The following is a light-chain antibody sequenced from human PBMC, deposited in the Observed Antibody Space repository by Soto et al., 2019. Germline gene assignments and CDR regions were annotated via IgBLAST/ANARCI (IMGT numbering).Light chain of an antibody. V-gene: IGKV1-9*01. CDR1: QGITTY. Sequence: IQLTQSPSSLPASVGDRVTITCRASQGITTYLAWYQQKPGKAPKLLIYAASAVQGGVPSRFSGSGSGTDFTLTISRLQHEDFATYYCLQINSYPYTFGQGTKLEIK. CDR3: LQINSYPYT. CDR2: AAS. J-gene: IGKJ2*01.